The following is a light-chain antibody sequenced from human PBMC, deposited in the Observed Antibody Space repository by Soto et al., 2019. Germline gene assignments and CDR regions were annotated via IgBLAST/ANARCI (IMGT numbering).Light chain of an antibody. J-gene: IGKJ4*02. CDR3: QQQNSHHALT. CDR1: QSIRND. CDR2: AAS. Sequence: DIQMTQAPSSLSASVGDRVTITCRASQSIRNDLGWYQQKPGKAPKRLIYAASTIQYGVPSRFSGGAAGSKFSTPISRLQPEEYAIYYCQQQNSHHALTVRGGNKLEIK. V-gene: IGKV1-17*01.